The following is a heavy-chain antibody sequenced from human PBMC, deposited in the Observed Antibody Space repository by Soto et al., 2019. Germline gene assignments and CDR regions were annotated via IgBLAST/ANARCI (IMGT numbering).Heavy chain of an antibody. Sequence: SETLSLTCTVSGGSSSSSSYYWGWIRKPPGKGLEWIGSIYYSGSTYYNPSLKSRVTISVDTSKNQFSLKLSSVTAADTAVYYCARLQSGYYSQIRFDPWGQGTLVTVSS. CDR2: IYYSGST. V-gene: IGHV4-39*01. CDR3: ARLQSGYYSQIRFDP. J-gene: IGHJ5*02. CDR1: GGSSSSSSYY. D-gene: IGHD3-3*01.